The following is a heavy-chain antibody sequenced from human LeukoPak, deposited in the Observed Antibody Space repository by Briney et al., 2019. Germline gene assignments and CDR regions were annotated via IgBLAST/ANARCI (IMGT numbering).Heavy chain of an antibody. CDR1: GGSISSDY. CDR3: ARDLEGGEFYY. D-gene: IGHD2-15*01. J-gene: IGHJ4*02. V-gene: IGHV4-59*01. CDR2: IYYSGST. Sequence: SETLSLTCTVSGGSISSDYWSWIRQPPGEGLEWSRYIYYSGSTNYPPSLESRLTISVDTSKNQFSLKLSSVTAADTAVYYCARDLEGGEFYYWGEGHLVTVSS.